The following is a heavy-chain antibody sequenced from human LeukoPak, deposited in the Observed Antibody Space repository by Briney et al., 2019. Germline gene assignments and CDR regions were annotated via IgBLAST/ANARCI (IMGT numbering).Heavy chain of an antibody. J-gene: IGHJ6*02. CDR3: ASNSIAVAGSYGMDV. D-gene: IGHD6-19*01. Sequence: ASVKVSCKASGGTFSSYAISWVRQAPGQGLEWMGGIIPIFGTANYAQKFQGRVTITADESTSTAYMELSSLRSEDTAVYYCASNSIAVAGSYGMDVWGQGTTVTVSS. V-gene: IGHV1-69*13. CDR2: IIPIFGTA. CDR1: GGTFSSYA.